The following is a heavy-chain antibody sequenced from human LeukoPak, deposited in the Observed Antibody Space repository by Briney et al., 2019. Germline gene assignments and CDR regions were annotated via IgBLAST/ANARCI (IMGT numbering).Heavy chain of an antibody. CDR1: GFAFSDYY. V-gene: IGHV3-11*04. Sequence: VGSLRLSCAASGFAFSDYYMSWIRQAPGQGLEWVSYISSSGSTIYYADSLKGRFTISRDNAKNSLVLQMNSLRVEDTAVYYCARDWRASPRNDYWGQGTLVTVSS. CDR2: ISSSGSTI. CDR3: ARDWRASPRNDY. J-gene: IGHJ4*02.